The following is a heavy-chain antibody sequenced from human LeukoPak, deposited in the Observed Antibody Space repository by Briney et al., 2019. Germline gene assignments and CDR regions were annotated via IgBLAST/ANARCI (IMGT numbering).Heavy chain of an antibody. J-gene: IGHJ4*02. CDR1: GFTFSDYW. D-gene: IGHD1-26*01. V-gene: IGHV3-7*01. Sequence: PGGSLRLSCTASGFTFSDYWLSWVRQAPGKGLDWASTIKQDGSERYYVDSVKGRFTISRDNAKNSLYLQMDSLRAEDTAVYYCARGPSSGSYFPYWGQGTLVTVSS. CDR2: IKQDGSER. CDR3: ARGPSSGSYFPY.